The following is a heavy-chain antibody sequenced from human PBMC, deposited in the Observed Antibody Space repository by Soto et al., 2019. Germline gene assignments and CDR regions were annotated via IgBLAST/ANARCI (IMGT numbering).Heavy chain of an antibody. D-gene: IGHD3-22*01. CDR3: ARQFDYDTSGFYYAY. CDR2: IMPVFGTP. J-gene: IGHJ4*02. CDR1: GGTFSKNT. V-gene: IGHV1-69*13. Sequence: ASVKVSCKASGGTFSKNTISWVRQAPGQGLEWMGGIMPVFGTPNYAQKFQGRVTITADEYTRTAYMELSRLKSEDTAVYYCARQFDYDTSGFYYAYWGQGTKVTVSS.